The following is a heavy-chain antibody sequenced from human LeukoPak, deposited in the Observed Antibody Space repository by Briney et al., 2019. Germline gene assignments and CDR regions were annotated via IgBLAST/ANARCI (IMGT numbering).Heavy chain of an antibody. CDR1: GFTFSSYA. CDR2: ISGSGGST. V-gene: IGHV3-23*01. Sequence: GGSLRLSCAASGFTFSSYAMSWVRQAPGKGLEWVSAISGSGGSTYYADSVRGRFTISRDNSKNTLYLQMNSLRAEDTAVYYCANAYHSSSGDYWGQGTLVTVSS. CDR3: ANAYHSSSGDY. J-gene: IGHJ4*02. D-gene: IGHD6-13*01.